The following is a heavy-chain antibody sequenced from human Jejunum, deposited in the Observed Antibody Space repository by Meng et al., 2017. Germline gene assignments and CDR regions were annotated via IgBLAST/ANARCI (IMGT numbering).Heavy chain of an antibody. Sequence: QGQLEGSGPGLGKPSGTLSLTWAVSGASISRTNWWSWVRQPPGKGLEWIGKIDPSESTHYNPSLKGRVTISADRSKNQFSLRLTSVTAADTAIYYCARAYCTDVSCHDFFDSWGQGTLVTVSS. J-gene: IGHJ4*02. D-gene: IGHD2-8*01. V-gene: IGHV4-4*02. CDR2: IDPSEST. CDR3: ARAYCTDVSCHDFFDS. CDR1: GASISRTNW.